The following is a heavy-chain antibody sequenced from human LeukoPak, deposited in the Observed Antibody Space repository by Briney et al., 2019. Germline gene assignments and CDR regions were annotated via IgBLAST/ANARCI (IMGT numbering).Heavy chain of an antibody. V-gene: IGHV4-59*08. CDR1: GGSISSYY. D-gene: IGHD6-13*01. J-gene: IGHJ3*02. CDR3: ARHTGGMGFDI. Sequence: SEPLSLTCTVSGGSISSYYWSWIRQPPGKGLEWIGYIYYSGSTNYNPSLKSRVTISVDTSKNQFSLKLSSVTAADTAVYYCARHTGGMGFDIWGQGTMVTVSS. CDR2: IYYSGST.